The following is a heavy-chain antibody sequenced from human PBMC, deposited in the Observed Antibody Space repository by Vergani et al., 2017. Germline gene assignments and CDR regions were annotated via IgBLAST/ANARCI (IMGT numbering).Heavy chain of an antibody. CDR3: VRGARGNHGDFWSRLGP. D-gene: IGHD1-14*01. V-gene: IGHV3-30-3*01. CDR2: ISNDGGNK. J-gene: IGHJ5*02. CDR1: GFALNRHA. Sequence: QVQLVESGGGVVQPGTSLRLSCVVSGFALNRHAMYWVRQAPGKGLEWVAVISNDGGNKYYADSVKGRFTIYKDNTVDMLSLQMNSLRPDDTAVYYCVRGARGNHGDFWSRLGPWGQGTRVIVSS.